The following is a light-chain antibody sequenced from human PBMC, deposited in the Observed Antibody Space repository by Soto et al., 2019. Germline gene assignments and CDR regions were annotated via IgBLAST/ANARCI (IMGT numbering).Light chain of an antibody. Sequence: DIELTQSPCTLSLSPGERATLSCRASQSVGSSYLAWYQQKPGQAPRVLIYGASSWATGVPERFSGSGSGTDFTLTISRLEPEDFAVYYCQQYSTSPFTFGPGTKVDIK. CDR3: QQYSTSPFT. CDR1: QSVGSSY. V-gene: IGKV3-20*01. CDR2: GAS. J-gene: IGKJ3*01.